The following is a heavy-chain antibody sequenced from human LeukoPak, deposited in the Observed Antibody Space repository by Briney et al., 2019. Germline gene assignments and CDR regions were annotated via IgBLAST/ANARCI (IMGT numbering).Heavy chain of an antibody. V-gene: IGHV4-39*01. J-gene: IGHJ4*02. CDR2: IYNSGST. CDR3: ARPHYSGTILDFDY. Sequence: SETLSLTCTVSGGSISSSSYYWGWIRQPPGKGLEWIGNIYNSGSTYYNPSLKSRVTLSIDTSKNQFSLRLSSVTAADTAVYYCARPHYSGTILDFDYWGQGTLVTVSS. CDR1: GGSISSSSYY. D-gene: IGHD1-26*01.